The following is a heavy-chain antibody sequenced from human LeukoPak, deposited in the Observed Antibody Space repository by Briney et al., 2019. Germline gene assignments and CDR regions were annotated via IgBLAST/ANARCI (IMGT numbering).Heavy chain of an antibody. D-gene: IGHD2-2*01. V-gene: IGHV3-23*01. CDR2: ISGSGGSS. CDR3: AKGGYCSSTSCFGGFEP. CDR1: GFTFNNYA. J-gene: IGHJ5*01. Sequence: PGGSLRLSCAASGFTFNNYAMSWVRQAPGKGLEWVSTISGSGGSSYYADSVKGRFTISGDNSKNTLYLQINSPRAEDTAIYYCAKGGYCSSTSCFGGFEPWGQGTLVTVSS.